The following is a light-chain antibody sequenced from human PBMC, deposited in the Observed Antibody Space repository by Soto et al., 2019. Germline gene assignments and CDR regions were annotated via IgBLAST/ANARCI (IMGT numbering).Light chain of an antibody. V-gene: IGKV1-5*03. J-gene: IGKJ1*01. Sequence: DIQMTQSPSTLSASVGDRVTITCRASQSISSWLAWYQQKPGKAPNLLVYKALSLESGVPSRFSGSGSGTEFTLTISSLQPDDFATYYCQQYNSYSWTFGQGNKVEVK. CDR2: KAL. CDR3: QQYNSYSWT. CDR1: QSISSW.